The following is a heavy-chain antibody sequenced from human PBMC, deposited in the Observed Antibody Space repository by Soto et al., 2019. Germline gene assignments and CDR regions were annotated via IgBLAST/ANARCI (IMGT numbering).Heavy chain of an antibody. CDR2: ISDTGGDI. J-gene: IGHJ6*02. V-gene: IGHV3-11*01. D-gene: IGHD2-21*01. CDR3: ARGDNFYYYAMDV. Sequence: QMHLEESGGGLVKPGGSLRLSCAASGFAFTDYYMSWIRQAPGKGLEWVSYISDTGGDIYYADSVKGRFTVSRDNAKNSVHLQMNSLRAEDTAIYYCARGDNFYYYAMDVWGQGTTVTVSS. CDR1: GFAFTDYY.